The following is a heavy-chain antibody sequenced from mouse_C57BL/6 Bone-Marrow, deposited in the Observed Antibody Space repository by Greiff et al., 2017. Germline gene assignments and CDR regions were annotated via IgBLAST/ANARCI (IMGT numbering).Heavy chain of an antibody. CDR2: IYPRSGNT. V-gene: IGHV1-81*01. CDR3: AREGYYGSCDY. J-gene: IGHJ2*01. D-gene: IGHD1-1*01. CDR1: GYTFTSYG. Sequence: VQLQQSGAELVRPGASVKLSCKASGYTFTSYGISWVKQTPGQGLEWIGEIYPRSGNTYYNEKFKGRGTLTADKSSSTAYMELRSLTSEDSAVYFCAREGYYGSCDYWGQGTTLTVSS.